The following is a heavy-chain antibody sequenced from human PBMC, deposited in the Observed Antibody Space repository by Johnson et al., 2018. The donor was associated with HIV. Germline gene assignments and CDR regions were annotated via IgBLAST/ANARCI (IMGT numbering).Heavy chain of an antibody. V-gene: IGHV3-11*01. CDR2: ISTSGSSI. D-gene: IGHD3-3*01. J-gene: IGHJ3*01. Sequence: QVQLVESGGGLVKPGGSLRLSCAASGFPFSDYYMTWIRQTPGKGLECLAYISTSGSSIYYTDSVKGRVTISRDNAKNSLFLQMNSLRAEDTAVYYCAKGPRGYYNFWSNWGQGTMVTVSS. CDR3: AKGPRGYYNFWSN. CDR1: GFPFSDYY.